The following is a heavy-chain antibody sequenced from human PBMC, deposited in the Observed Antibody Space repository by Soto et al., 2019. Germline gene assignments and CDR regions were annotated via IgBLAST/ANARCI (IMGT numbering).Heavy chain of an antibody. Sequence: QVQLQQSGPGLVKPSQTLSLTCAISGDSVSSNNAAWNWIRKSPSRGLEWLGRTYYRSKWYNDYAVSVNSRITFNPDTSKNQFSLQLNSVTPEDTAVYYCARANWHQSNVPLDYWGQGTLVTVSS. J-gene: IGHJ4*02. D-gene: IGHD6-6*01. V-gene: IGHV6-1*01. CDR1: GDSVSSNNAA. CDR3: ARANWHQSNVPLDY. CDR2: TYYRSKWYN.